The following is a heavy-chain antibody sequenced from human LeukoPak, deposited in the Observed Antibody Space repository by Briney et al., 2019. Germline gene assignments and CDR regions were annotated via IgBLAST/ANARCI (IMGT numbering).Heavy chain of an antibody. CDR1: GGSISSYY. D-gene: IGHD5-18*01. V-gene: IGHV4-59*01. CDR2: IYYSGST. J-gene: IGHJ6*02. CDR3: ARNKYSYAPYYYYSMDV. Sequence: SETLSLTCTVSGGSISSYYWSWIRQPPGKGLEWIGYIYYSGSTNYNPSLKSRVTISVDTSKNQFSLKLSSVTAADTAVYYCARNKYSYAPYYYYSMDVWGQGTTVTVSS.